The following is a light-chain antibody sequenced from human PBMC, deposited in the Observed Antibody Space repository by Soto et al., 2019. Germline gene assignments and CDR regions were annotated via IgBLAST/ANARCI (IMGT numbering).Light chain of an antibody. CDR3: NSYTRSSTLL. Sequence: QSALTQPASVSGSPGQSITISCTGTSSDVGYYNYVSWYQQHPGKAPKLIIYDVNNRPSGVSNRFSGSKSGNTASLTISGLQAEDEADYYCNSYTRSSTLLFGGGTKLTVL. J-gene: IGLJ2*01. CDR2: DVN. CDR1: SSDVGYYNY. V-gene: IGLV2-14*03.